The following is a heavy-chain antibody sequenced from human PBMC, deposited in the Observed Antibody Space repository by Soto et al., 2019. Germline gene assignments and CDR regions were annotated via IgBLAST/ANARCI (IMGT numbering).Heavy chain of an antibody. Sequence: SVKVSCKASGGTFSSYAISWVRQAPGQGLEWMGGIIPIFGTANYAQKFQGRVTITADESTSTAYMELSSLRSADTAVYYCARGAPRITGTTIPYYYYGMDVWGQGTTVTVSS. CDR1: GGTFSSYA. CDR3: ARGAPRITGTTIPYYYYGMDV. D-gene: IGHD1-7*01. CDR2: IIPIFGTA. J-gene: IGHJ6*02. V-gene: IGHV1-69*13.